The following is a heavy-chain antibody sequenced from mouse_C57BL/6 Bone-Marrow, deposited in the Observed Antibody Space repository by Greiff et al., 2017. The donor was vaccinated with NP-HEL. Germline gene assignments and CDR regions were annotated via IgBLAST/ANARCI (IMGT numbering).Heavy chain of an antibody. CDR3: ARYYGSSFAY. CDR1: GFTFTDYY. Sequence: EVMLVESGGGLVQPGGSLSLSCAASGFTFTDYYMSWVRQPPGKALEWLGFIRNKANGYTTEYNASVKGRFTISRDKSQSILYLQMNALRAEDSATYYCARYYGSSFAYWGQGTLVTVSA. J-gene: IGHJ3*01. V-gene: IGHV7-3*01. CDR2: IRNKANGYTT. D-gene: IGHD1-1*01.